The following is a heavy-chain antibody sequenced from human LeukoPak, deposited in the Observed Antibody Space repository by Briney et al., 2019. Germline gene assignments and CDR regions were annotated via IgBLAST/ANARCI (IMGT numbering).Heavy chain of an antibody. J-gene: IGHJ4*02. CDR1: RYTFTGYY. Sequence: ASVKVSCKASRYTFTGYYMHWVRQAPGQGLEWMGWINPNSGGTNYAQKFQGRVTMTRDTSISTAYMELSRLRSDDTAVYYCARRSSGWRDFDYWGQGTLVTVSS. CDR3: ARRSSGWRDFDY. D-gene: IGHD6-19*01. V-gene: IGHV1-2*02. CDR2: INPNSGGT.